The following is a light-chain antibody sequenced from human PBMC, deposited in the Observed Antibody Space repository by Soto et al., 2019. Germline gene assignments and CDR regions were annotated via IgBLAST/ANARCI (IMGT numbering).Light chain of an antibody. CDR2: GNS. Sequence: QSVLTQPPSVSGAPGQRVTISCTGSSSNIGSGYDVHWYQQLPGTAPNLLIYGNSNRPSGVPDRFSVSKSGTSASLAITGLQAEDEADYYCQSYASSLSGVVFGGGTKLTVL. CDR3: QSYASSLSGVV. J-gene: IGLJ2*01. V-gene: IGLV1-40*01. CDR1: SSNIGSGYD.